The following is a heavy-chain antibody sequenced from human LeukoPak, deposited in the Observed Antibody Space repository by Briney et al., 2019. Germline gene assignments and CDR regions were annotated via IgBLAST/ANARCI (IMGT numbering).Heavy chain of an antibody. CDR1: GFIFSSYA. D-gene: IGHD5-12*01. V-gene: IGHV3-23*01. J-gene: IGHJ4*02. CDR2: ISGSGGST. CDR3: AKELYVDIVATIPDY. Sequence: AGGSLRLSCAASGFIFSSYAMSWVRQAPGKGLEWVSAISGSGGSTYYADSVKGRFTISRDNSKNTLYLQMNSLRAEDTAVYYCAKELYVDIVATIPDYWGQGTLVTVSS.